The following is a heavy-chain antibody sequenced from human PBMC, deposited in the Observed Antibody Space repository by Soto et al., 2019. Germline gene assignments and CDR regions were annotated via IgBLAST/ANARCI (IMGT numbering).Heavy chain of an antibody. J-gene: IGHJ6*03. V-gene: IGHV4-59*08. CDR2: IYYSGST. D-gene: IGHD2-2*01. Sequence: PSETLPLTCSVSGGSISSYYWSWIRQPPGKGLEWIGYIYYSGSTNYNPSLKSRVTISVDTSKNQFSLKLSSVTAADTAVYYCARYGVVPAAMDWHYYYMDVWGKGTTVTVSS. CDR1: GGSISSYY. CDR3: ARYGVVPAAMDWHYYYMDV.